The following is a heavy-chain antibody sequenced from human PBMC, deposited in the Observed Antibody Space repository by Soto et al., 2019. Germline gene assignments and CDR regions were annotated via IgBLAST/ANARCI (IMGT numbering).Heavy chain of an antibody. Sequence: QVQLQESGPGLVKPSQTLSLTFTVSGGSISSGGYYWSWIRQHPGKGLEWIGYSYYIGSTYYNPSLRSRVTISVDTSKNQFSLKLSSVTAADTAVYYCARVSLGHCSTTSCDGGWFDPWGQGTLVTVSS. J-gene: IGHJ5*02. CDR1: GGSISSGGYY. CDR2: SYYIGST. V-gene: IGHV4-31*03. CDR3: ARVSLGHCSTTSCDGGWFDP. D-gene: IGHD2-2*01.